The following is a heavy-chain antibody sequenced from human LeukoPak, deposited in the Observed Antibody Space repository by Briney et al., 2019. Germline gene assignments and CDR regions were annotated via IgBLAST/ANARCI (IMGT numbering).Heavy chain of an antibody. V-gene: IGHV1-18*01. CDR3: ARCHGSGSSHWYYFDY. J-gene: IGHJ4*02. CDR2: ISAYNGNT. Sequence: ASVKVSCKASGYTFTSYGISWVRQAPGQGLEWMGWISAYNGNTNYAQKLQGRVTMTPDISTSTAYMELRSLRSDDTAVYYCARCHGSGSSHWYYFDYWGQGTLVTVSS. D-gene: IGHD3-10*01. CDR1: GYTFTSYG.